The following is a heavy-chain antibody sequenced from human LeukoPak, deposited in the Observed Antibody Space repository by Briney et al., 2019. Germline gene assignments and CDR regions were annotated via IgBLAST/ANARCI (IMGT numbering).Heavy chain of an antibody. D-gene: IGHD6-13*01. CDR3: AKRGIAADASFDY. V-gene: IGHV3-23*01. CDR1: GFTFSTYA. J-gene: IGHJ4*02. Sequence: GGSLRLSCAASGFTFSTYAMSWVRQAPGKGLEWVSTISGSGDYTFYADSVKGRFTISRDNSKNTVFLQMNSLRADDTAVYYCAKRGIAADASFDYWGQGTLVTVSS. CDR2: ISGSGDYT.